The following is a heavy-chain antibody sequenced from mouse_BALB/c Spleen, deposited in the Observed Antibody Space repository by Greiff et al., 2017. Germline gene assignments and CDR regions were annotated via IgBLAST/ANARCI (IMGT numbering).Heavy chain of an antibody. CDR1: GYSITSDYA. Sequence: DVQLQESGPGLVKPSQSLSLTCTVTGYSITSDYAWNWIRQFPGNKLEWMGYISYSGSTSYNPSLKSRISITRDTSKNQFFLQLNSVTTEDTATYYCASYYRYDYAMDYWGQGTSVTVSS. CDR2: ISYSGST. J-gene: IGHJ4*01. D-gene: IGHD2-14*01. V-gene: IGHV3-2*02. CDR3: ASYYRYDYAMDY.